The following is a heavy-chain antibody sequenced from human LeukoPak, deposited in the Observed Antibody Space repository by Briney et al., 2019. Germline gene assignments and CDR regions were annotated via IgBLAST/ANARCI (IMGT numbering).Heavy chain of an antibody. CDR1: GGSISSYY. V-gene: IGHV4-59*08. CDR2: IYYSGST. D-gene: IGHD2-15*01. Sequence: PSETLSLTCTVSGGSISSYYWSWIRQPPGKGLEWIGYIYYSGSTYYNPSLKSRVTISVDTSKNQFSLKLSSVTAADTAVYYCARAVEAGWFEPWGQGTLVTVSS. CDR3: ARAVEAGWFEP. J-gene: IGHJ5*02.